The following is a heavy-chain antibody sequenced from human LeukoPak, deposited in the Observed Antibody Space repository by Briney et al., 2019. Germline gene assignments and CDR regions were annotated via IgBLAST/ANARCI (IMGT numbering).Heavy chain of an antibody. D-gene: IGHD1-26*01. Sequence: ASVKVSCKASGYTFTSYDINWVRQATGQGLEWMGWMNPNSGNTGYAQKFQGRVTMTRNTSISTAYTELSSLRSEDTAVYYCAREKMEVGAWGILCYYMDVWGKGTTVTVSS. J-gene: IGHJ6*03. CDR1: GYTFTSYD. CDR3: AREKMEVGAWGILCYYMDV. V-gene: IGHV1-8*01. CDR2: MNPNSGNT.